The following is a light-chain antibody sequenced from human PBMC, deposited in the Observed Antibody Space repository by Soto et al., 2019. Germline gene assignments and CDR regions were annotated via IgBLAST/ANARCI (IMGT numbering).Light chain of an antibody. CDR2: DVT. J-gene: IGLJ1*01. CDR1: SSDVGNYNC. CDR3: SSYTSSDTYV. Sequence: QSVLTQPPSVSGSPGQSVAISCTGTSSDVGNYNCVSWYQQPPGTAPKLMIYDVTNRPSGVPDRFSGSKSGNTASLTISGLQADDEADYYCSSYTSSDTYVFGTGTKVTVL. V-gene: IGLV2-18*02.